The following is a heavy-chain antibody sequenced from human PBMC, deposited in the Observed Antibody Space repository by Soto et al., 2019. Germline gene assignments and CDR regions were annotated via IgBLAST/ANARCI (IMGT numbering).Heavy chain of an antibody. CDR3: ARLSGYSSSSFRDEFDY. D-gene: IGHD6-6*01. J-gene: IGHJ4*02. CDR2: IYYSGST. V-gene: IGHV4-39*01. CDR1: GGSISSSSYY. Sequence: QLQLQESGPGLVKPSETLSLTCTVSGGSISSSSYYWGWIRQPPGKGLEWIGSIYYSGSTYYNPSLKSRVTISVDTSKNQFSLKLSSVTAADTAVYYCARLSGYSSSSFRDEFDYWGQGTLVTVSS.